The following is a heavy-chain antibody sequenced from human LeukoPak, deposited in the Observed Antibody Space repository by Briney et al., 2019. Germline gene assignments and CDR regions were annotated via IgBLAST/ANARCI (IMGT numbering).Heavy chain of an antibody. Sequence: GGSLRRSCSASGFTFSNNAMHWVRQAPGKGLEYVSGISSNGGSTDYADSVKGRFTISRDNSKNTLYLQMSSLRAEDTAVYYCVSTYHYDSSGYYPFDYWGQGTLVTVSS. CDR1: GFTFSNNA. V-gene: IGHV3-64D*08. CDR2: ISSNGGST. J-gene: IGHJ4*02. CDR3: VSTYHYDSSGYYPFDY. D-gene: IGHD3-22*01.